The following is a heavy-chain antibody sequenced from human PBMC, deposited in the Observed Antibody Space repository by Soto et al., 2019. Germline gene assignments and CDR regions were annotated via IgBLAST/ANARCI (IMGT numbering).Heavy chain of an antibody. D-gene: IGHD3-9*01. CDR2: ISWNSGSI. Sequence: SLIISYASSGITFDDYSRHLVLQAPGKGLEWVSGISWNSGSIGYADSVKGRFTISRDNAKNSLYLQMNSLRAEDTALYYCAKGTPYYDILTGYYYYYYYYGMDVWGQGTTVTVSS. V-gene: IGHV3-9*01. CDR1: GITFDDYS. J-gene: IGHJ6*02. CDR3: AKGTPYYDILTGYYYYYYYYGMDV.